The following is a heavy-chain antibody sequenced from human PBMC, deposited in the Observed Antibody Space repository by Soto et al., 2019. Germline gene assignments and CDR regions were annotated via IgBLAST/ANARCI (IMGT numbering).Heavy chain of an antibody. Sequence: PGEALKISCQAFGYSFTSSSIAWVRQMPGKGLEWMGIIYPGDSDTRYSPSFQGQVTISADKSISTAYLQWGSLKASDTAMYYCARHPMYDVWSGPSHDAFDFSGQGTMVTV. V-gene: IGHV5-51*01. CDR2: IYPGDSDT. CDR3: ARHPMYDVWSGPSHDAFDF. D-gene: IGHD3-3*01. CDR1: GYSFTSSS. J-gene: IGHJ3*01.